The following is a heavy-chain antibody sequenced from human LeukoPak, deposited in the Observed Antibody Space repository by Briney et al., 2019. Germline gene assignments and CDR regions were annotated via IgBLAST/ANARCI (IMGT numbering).Heavy chain of an antibody. CDR2: IYYSGST. J-gene: IGHJ4*02. CDR3: ARDFCTNGVCLIDY. D-gene: IGHD2-8*01. V-gene: IGHV4-31*03. CDR1: GGSISSGGYY. Sequence: TLSLTCTVSGGSISSGGYYWSWIRQHPGKGLEWIGYIYYSGSTYYNPSLKSRVTISVDTSKNQFSLKLSSVTAADTAVYYCARDFCTNGVCLIDYWGQGTLVTVSS.